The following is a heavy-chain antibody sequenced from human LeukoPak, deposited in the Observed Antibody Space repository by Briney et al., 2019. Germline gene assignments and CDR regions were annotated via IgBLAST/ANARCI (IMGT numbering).Heavy chain of an antibody. CDR2: INPSGGST. CDR1: GYTFTSYY. D-gene: IGHD3-10*01. Sequence: ASVKVSCKASGYTFTSYYMHWVRQAPGQGLEWMGIINPSGGSTSYAQKFQGRVTMTRDTSTSTVYMELSSLRSEDTAVYYCARGPYGSGSYYNRLFDYWGQGTLVTASS. CDR3: ARGPYGSGSYYNRLFDY. J-gene: IGHJ4*02. V-gene: IGHV1-46*01.